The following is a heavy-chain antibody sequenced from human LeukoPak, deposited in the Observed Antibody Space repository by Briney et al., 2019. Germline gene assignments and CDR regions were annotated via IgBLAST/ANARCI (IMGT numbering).Heavy chain of an antibody. CDR2: IYYSGST. J-gene: IGHJ4*02. CDR3: ARHIPGNPYFDY. D-gene: IGHD2/OR15-2a*01. V-gene: IGHV4-59*08. Sequence: SETLSLTCTVSGGSITSYYWSWIRQPPGKGLEWIGYIYYSGSTNYNPPLKSRVAISVETSKNQFSLKLRSVTAADTAVYYCARHIPGNPYFDYWGQGTLVTVSS. CDR1: GGSITSYY.